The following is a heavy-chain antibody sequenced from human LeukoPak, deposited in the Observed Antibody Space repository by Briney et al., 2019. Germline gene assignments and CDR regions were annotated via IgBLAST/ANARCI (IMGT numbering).Heavy chain of an antibody. CDR1: GYSISSSSYY. Sequence: SETLSLTCTVSGYSISSSSYYWGWIRQPPGKGLEWIGSIYYSGSTYYNPSLKSRVTISVDTSKNQFSLKLSSVTAADTAVYYCARVYDSSGYPDYWGQGTLVTVSS. CDR2: IYYSGST. J-gene: IGHJ4*02. D-gene: IGHD3-22*01. CDR3: ARVYDSSGYPDY. V-gene: IGHV4-39*07.